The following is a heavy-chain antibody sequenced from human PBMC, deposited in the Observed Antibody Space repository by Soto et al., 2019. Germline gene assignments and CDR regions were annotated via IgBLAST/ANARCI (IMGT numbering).Heavy chain of an antibody. V-gene: IGHV1-2*04. CDR2: INPNSGGT. D-gene: IGHD3-10*01. CDR3: ARGLPLRVVRGNWFDP. CDR1: GYTFTGYY. J-gene: IGHJ5*02. Sequence: QVQLVQSGAEVKKPGASVKVSCKASGYTFTGYYMHWVRQAPGQGLEWMGWINPNSGGTNYAQKFQGWVTMTRDTSISTAYMELSRLRSDDTAVYYCARGLPLRVVRGNWFDPWGQGTLVTVSS.